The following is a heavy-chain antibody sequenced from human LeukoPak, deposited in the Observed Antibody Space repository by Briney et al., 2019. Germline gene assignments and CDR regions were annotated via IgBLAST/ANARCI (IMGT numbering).Heavy chain of an antibody. J-gene: IGHJ4*02. CDR2: IWYDGSNK. Sequence: PGGALRLSCAASGFTFSSYGMHWVRQAPGKGLEGVAVIWYDGSNKYYADSVKGRFTISRDNSKNTLYLQMNSLRAEDTAVYYCARDPRLVPLLGYFDYWGQGTLVTVSS. CDR1: GFTFSSYG. CDR3: ARDPRLVPLLGYFDY. V-gene: IGHV3-33*01. D-gene: IGHD6-13*01.